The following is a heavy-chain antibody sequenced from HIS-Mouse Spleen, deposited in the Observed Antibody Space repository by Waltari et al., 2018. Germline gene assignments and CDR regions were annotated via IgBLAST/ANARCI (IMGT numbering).Heavy chain of an antibody. Sequence: QVQLQQWGAGRLKPSETLSLTCAVYGGSFSGYYWSGIRQPPGKGLEWIGEINNSGSTNYNPSLKSRVTISVDTSKNQFSLKLSSVTAADTAVYYCARVYSGYDYWFDPWGQGTLVTVSS. V-gene: IGHV4-34*01. CDR1: GGSFSGYY. CDR3: ARVYSGYDYWFDP. D-gene: IGHD5-12*01. J-gene: IGHJ5*02. CDR2: INNSGST.